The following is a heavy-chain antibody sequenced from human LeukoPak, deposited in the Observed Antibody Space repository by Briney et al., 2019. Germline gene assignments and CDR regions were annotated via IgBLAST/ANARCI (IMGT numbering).Heavy chain of an antibody. CDR2: ISYSGST. V-gene: IGHV4-59*08. J-gene: IGHJ4*02. D-gene: IGHD4-17*01. Sequence: SETLSLTCTVSGGSISSYYWSWIRQPPGKGLEWIGYISYSGSTNYNPSLKSRVTISVDTSKNQFSPRLSSVTAADTAMYYCARRDGHYWGQGTLVTVSS. CDR1: GGSISSYY. CDR3: ARRDGHY.